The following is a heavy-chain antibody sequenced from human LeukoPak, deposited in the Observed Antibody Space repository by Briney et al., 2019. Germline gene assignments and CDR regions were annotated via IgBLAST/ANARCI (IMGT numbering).Heavy chain of an antibody. D-gene: IGHD2-2*01. Sequence: SETLSLTCTVSGGSISSYYWSWIRQPAGKGLEWIGRIYTSGGTNYNPSLKSRVTMSVDTSKNQFSLKLSSVTAADTAVYYCARDSTVVPAGIIELDYYYGMDVWGQGTTVTVSS. CDR3: ARDSTVVPAGIIELDYYYGMDV. CDR2: IYTSGGT. CDR1: GGSISSYY. J-gene: IGHJ6*02. V-gene: IGHV4-4*07.